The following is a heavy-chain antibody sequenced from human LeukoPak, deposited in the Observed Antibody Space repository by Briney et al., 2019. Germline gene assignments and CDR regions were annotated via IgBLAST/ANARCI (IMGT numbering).Heavy chain of an antibody. J-gene: IGHJ4*02. V-gene: IGHV1-69*06. CDR3: ASIVSGSYDQRE. CDR1: RGTSFSNA. D-gene: IGHD1-26*01. CDR2: SIPNFGTA. Sequence: SAKDSSKAARGTSFSNAISWGRHGPRRRGECMGRSIPNFGTADYAEKFQGRVTITADKSTSTAYMELSSLRSEDTAVYYCASIVSGSYDQREWGQGTLVTVSS.